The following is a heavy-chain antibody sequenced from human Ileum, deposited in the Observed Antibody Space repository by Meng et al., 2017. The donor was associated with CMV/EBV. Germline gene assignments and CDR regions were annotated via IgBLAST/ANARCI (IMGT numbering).Heavy chain of an antibody. Sequence: QGQVVQSGGGVKKPGSSVKVSCKASGGTFSSYVISWVRQAPGQGLEWMGTIIPIFGTSNYAQKFQDRVTITADESTSTAYMELSSLRPEDTAVYYCARAGGQGGWFDPWGQGTLVTVSS. CDR3: ARAGGQGGWFDP. J-gene: IGHJ5*02. V-gene: IGHV1-69*15. CDR2: IIPIFGTS. D-gene: IGHD3-10*01. CDR1: GGTFSSYV.